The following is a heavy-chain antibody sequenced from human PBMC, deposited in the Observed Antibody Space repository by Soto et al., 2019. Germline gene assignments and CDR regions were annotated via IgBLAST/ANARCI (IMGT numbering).Heavy chain of an antibody. D-gene: IGHD2-15*01. V-gene: IGHV5-51*01. CDR3: ARRRYCSGGSCFHFDY. CDR1: GYSFTSYW. J-gene: IGHJ4*02. CDR2: IYPGDSDT. Sequence: PGESLKISCKGSGYSFTSYWIGWVRQMPGKGLEWMGIIYPGDSDTRYSPSFQGQVTISADKSISTAYLQWSSLKASDTAMYYCARRRYCSGGSCFHFDYWGQGTLVIVSS.